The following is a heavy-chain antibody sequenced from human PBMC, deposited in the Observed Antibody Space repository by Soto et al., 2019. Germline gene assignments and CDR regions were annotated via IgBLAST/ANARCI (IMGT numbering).Heavy chain of an antibody. D-gene: IGHD1-26*01. Sequence: ASVKVSCKASGYTFTSYAMHWVRQAPGQRLEWMGWINAGNGNTKYSQKSQGRVTITRDTSASTAYMELSSLRSEDTAVYYCARGGSLYWYFDLWGRGTLVTVSS. V-gene: IGHV1-3*01. CDR2: INAGNGNT. CDR3: ARGGSLYWYFDL. J-gene: IGHJ2*01. CDR1: GYTFTSYA.